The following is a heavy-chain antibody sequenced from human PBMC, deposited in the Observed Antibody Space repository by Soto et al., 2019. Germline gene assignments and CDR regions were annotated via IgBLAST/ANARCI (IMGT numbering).Heavy chain of an antibody. V-gene: IGHV3-48*02. CDR1: GFTFSSYS. Sequence: GGSLRLSCAASGFTFSSYSMNWVRQAPGKGLEWVSYISSSSSTIYYADSVKGRFTISRDNAKNSLYLQMNSLRDEDTAVYYCARDRAEWLEYFWFDPWGQGTLVTVSS. D-gene: IGHD3-3*01. CDR3: ARDRAEWLEYFWFDP. CDR2: ISSSSSTI. J-gene: IGHJ5*02.